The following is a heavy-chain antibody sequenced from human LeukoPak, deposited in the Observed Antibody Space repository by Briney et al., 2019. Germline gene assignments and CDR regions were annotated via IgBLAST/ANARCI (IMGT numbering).Heavy chain of an antibody. J-gene: IGHJ4*02. V-gene: IGHV3-23*01. CDR1: GVSFSIHA. Sequence: PGGSLRLSCAASGVSFSIHAMNWVRQAPGKGLEWVSGISHSGGSTYYADSVKGRFTISRDNPKNTLYLQMNSLRAEDTAVYYCAKDAHETWNVYFDHWGQGTLVTVSS. CDR3: AKDAHETWNVYFDH. D-gene: IGHD1-1*01. CDR2: ISHSGGST.